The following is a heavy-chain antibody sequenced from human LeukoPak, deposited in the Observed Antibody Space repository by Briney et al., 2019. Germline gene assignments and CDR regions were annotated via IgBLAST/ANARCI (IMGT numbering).Heavy chain of an antibody. D-gene: IGHD6-19*01. CDR2: IYYSGST. CDR3: AARGDSSGLDY. Sequence: SETLSLTCTVSGGSISSSSYYGGWVRQPPGKGLEWIGSIYYSGSTYYNPSLKSRVTISVDTSKNQFSLKLSSVTAADTAVYYCAARGDSSGLDYWGQGTLVTVSS. J-gene: IGHJ4*02. CDR1: GGSISSSSYY. V-gene: IGHV4-39*07.